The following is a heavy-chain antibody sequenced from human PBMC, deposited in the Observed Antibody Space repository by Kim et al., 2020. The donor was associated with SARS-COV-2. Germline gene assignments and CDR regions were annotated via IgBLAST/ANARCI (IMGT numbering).Heavy chain of an antibody. V-gene: IGHV6-1*01. CDR1: GDSVSSNSAA. CDR3: ARDPPRAVVSYSRWGMDV. J-gene: IGHJ6*02. CDR2: TYYRSKWYN. D-gene: IGHD6-13*01. Sequence: SQTLSLTCAISGDSVSSNSAAWNWIRQSPSRGLEWLGRTYYRSKWYNDYAVSVKSRITINPDTSKNQFSLQLNSVTPEDTAVYYCARDPPRAVVSYSRWGMDVWGQGTPVTVSS.